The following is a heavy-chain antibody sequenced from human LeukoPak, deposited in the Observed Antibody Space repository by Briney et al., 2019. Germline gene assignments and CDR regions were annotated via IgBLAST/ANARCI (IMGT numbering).Heavy chain of an antibody. CDR3: ARGGPTVRALSSFDC. CDR2: IYFSGST. D-gene: IGHD4-17*01. J-gene: IGHJ4*02. V-gene: IGHV4-31*03. CDR1: GGSISSGGYY. Sequence: PSQTLSLTCTVSGGSISSGGYYWSWIRQHPGKGLEWIGYIYFSGSTYYNPSLKSRVTISVDTSKNQFSLKLTSVTAADTAVYYCARGGPTVRALSSFDCWGLGALVTVSS.